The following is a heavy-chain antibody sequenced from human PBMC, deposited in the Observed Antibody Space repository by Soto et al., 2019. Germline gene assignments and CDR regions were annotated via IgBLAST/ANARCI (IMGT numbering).Heavy chain of an antibody. J-gene: IGHJ3*02. CDR1: GGSISSYY. Sequence: PSETLSLTCTVSGGSISSYYWSWIRQPPGKGLEWIGYIYYSGSTNYNPSLKSRVTISVDTSKNQFSLKLSSVTAADTAVYYCARTAYYSDSSVEGAFDIWGQGTMVTVSS. V-gene: IGHV4-59*01. D-gene: IGHD3-22*01. CDR3: ARTAYYSDSSVEGAFDI. CDR2: IYYSGST.